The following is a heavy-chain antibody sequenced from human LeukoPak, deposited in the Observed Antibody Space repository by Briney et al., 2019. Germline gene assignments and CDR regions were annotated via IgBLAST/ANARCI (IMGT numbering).Heavy chain of an antibody. CDR1: GFTFSSYS. J-gene: IGHJ3*02. V-gene: IGHV3-21*01. D-gene: IGHD3-22*01. CDR2: VSSRSSYI. Sequence: GGSLRLSCAASGFTFSSYSMNWVRQAPGKGLEWVSSVSSRSSYIYHADSVKGRFTISRDNAKNSLYLQMNSLRAEDTAVYYCAREAYYYDSSGYVHDAFDIWGQGTVVTVSS. CDR3: AREAYYYDSSGYVHDAFDI.